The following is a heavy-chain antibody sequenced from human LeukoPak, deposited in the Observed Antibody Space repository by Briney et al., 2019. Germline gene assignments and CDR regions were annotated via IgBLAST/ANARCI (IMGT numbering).Heavy chain of an antibody. CDR1: EYSFTSYS. Sequence: ASVKVSCKASEYSFTSYSLHWQRQAPGQRLEWMGWINPGNGKTKYSQKFQDRVTITRDTSATTAYMELNSLISEDTAVYYCAKSSGYYYFDYWGQGTLVAVSS. CDR2: INPGNGKT. CDR3: AKSSGYYYFDY. V-gene: IGHV1-3*01. D-gene: IGHD3-3*01. J-gene: IGHJ4*02.